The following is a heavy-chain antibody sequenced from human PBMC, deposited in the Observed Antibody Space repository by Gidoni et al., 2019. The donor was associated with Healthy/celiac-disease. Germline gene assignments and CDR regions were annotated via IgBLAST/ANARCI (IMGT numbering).Heavy chain of an antibody. CDR3: ARALGSFYYYGMDV. CDR2: IYYSGST. V-gene: IGHV4-59*01. J-gene: IGHJ6*02. CDR1: GVLISSYY. Sequence: QVQLQESGPGVVTPSETLSLTRTVSGVLISSYYWSWIRQPPGKGLEWIGYIYYSGSTNYNPSLKSRVTISVDTSKNQFSLKLSSVTAADTAVYYCARALGSFYYYGMDVWGQGTTVTVSS.